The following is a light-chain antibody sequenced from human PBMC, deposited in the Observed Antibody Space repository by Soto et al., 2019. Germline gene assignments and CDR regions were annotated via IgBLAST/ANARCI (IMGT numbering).Light chain of an antibody. V-gene: IGKV1-39*01. J-gene: IGKJ5*01. CDR1: HPISNY. CDR2: GAS. CDR3: QQTYATPIT. Sequence: DIQMTQSPSSLSASEGDRVTITCQASHPISNYLNWYQHRPGKAPKLLIYGASTLQSGVPSRFSGSESGTDFTLTITSLQPEDCATYYCQQTYATPITFGQGTRLEIK.